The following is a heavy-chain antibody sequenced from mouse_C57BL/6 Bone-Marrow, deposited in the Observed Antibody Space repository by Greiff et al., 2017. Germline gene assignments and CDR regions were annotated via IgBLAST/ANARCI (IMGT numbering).Heavy chain of an antibody. D-gene: IGHD2-2*01. CDR1: GYTFTSYG. V-gene: IGHV1-81*01. CDR2: IYPRSGNT. CDR3: ARSREGYWFAD. Sequence: QVQLQQSGAELARPGASVKLSCKASGYTFTSYGISWVKQRPGQGLEWIGEIYPRSGNTYYNEKFKGKATLTADKSSSTAYMELRSLTSEDSAVYFCARSREGYWFADWGQEALVTVSA. J-gene: IGHJ3*01.